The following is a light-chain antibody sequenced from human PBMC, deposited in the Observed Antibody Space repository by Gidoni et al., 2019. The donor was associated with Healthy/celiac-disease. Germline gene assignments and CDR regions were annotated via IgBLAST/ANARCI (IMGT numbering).Light chain of an antibody. J-gene: IGKJ1*01. CDR2: DAS. CDR1: QSVSSY. V-gene: IGKV3-11*01. Sequence: EIVLTQSRATLSLSPGERDTIACRASQSVSSYLAWYQQKPGQAPRLLIYDASNRATGIPARFSGSGSGTDFTLTISSLQPEDFAVYYCQQRSNCPPWTFGQGTKVEIK. CDR3: QQRSNCPPWT.